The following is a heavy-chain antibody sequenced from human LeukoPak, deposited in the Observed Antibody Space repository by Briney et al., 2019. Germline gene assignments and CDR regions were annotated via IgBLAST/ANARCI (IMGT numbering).Heavy chain of an antibody. Sequence: GSLRLSCAASGFTFSSHAMRWVRQAPGKGLEWVSAISGSGTDAYYADSVKGRFSISRDNSKNTLYLQMNSLRAEDTAIYYCAKIMLEAYYYMDVWGKGTTVIVSS. CDR1: GFTFSSHA. J-gene: IGHJ6*03. V-gene: IGHV3-23*01. CDR2: ISGSGTDA. CDR3: AKIMLEAYYYMDV. D-gene: IGHD3-16*01.